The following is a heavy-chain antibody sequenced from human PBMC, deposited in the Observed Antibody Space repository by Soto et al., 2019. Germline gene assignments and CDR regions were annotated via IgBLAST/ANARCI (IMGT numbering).Heavy chain of an antibody. Sequence: PWWSLRLSCSASVFTCSNALMTRVRQAPGKGLEWVGRIKGKSDGATTDYAAPVRGRFIISRDDSKNTLYLQMNSLKTEDTAVYYCTTGLTIFGVVIDPWGQGTLVTVSS. CDR1: VFTCSNAL. CDR3: TTGLTIFGVVIDP. V-gene: IGHV3-15*01. J-gene: IGHJ5*02. D-gene: IGHD3-3*01. CDR2: IKGKSDGATT.